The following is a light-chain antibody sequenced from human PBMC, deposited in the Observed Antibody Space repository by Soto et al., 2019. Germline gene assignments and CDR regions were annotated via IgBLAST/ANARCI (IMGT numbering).Light chain of an antibody. CDR2: ANT. V-gene: IGLV1-40*01. CDR1: NSNIGAGSG. Sequence: QLVLTQPPSVTGAPGQRVTISCTGNNSNIGAGSGVNWYQQFPDKAPKLLIYANTHRPSGVPDRFSGSTSATSASLAITGLQTQDEAEYYCQSFDSSLTGLIFGGGTKLTVL. J-gene: IGLJ2*01. CDR3: QSFDSSLTGLI.